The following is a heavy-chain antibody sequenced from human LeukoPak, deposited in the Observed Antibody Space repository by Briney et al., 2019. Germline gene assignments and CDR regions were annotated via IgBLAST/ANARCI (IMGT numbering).Heavy chain of an antibody. D-gene: IGHD6-19*01. CDR1: GFTFSIFA. J-gene: IGHJ4*02. V-gene: IGHV3-23*01. Sequence: GGSLRLSCAASGFTFSIFAMSWVRQAPGRGLEWVSSISGIDDSTYYADSVKGRFTVSRDNSKYTLSLQMDSLRAEDTAVYYCAKRRSAVAGPRYFDYWGQGTLVTVSS. CDR3: AKRRSAVAGPRYFDY. CDR2: ISGIDDST.